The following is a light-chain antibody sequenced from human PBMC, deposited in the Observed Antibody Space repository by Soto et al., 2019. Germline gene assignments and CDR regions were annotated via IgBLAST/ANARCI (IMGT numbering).Light chain of an antibody. CDR3: SSWDDILSGRM. CDR2: RND. V-gene: IGLV1-47*01. Sequence: QSVLTQPPSTSGTPGQRVTISCSGSNSNIGSNHVHWYQQLPGTAPKLLIYRNDQRPSGVPDRFSGSKSGTSASLAISGLRSEDEADYGCSSWDDILSGRMFGGGTKVTVL. J-gene: IGLJ3*02. CDR1: NSNIGSNH.